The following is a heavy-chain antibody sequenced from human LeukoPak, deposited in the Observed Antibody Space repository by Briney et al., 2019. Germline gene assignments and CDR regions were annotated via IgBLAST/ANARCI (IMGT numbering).Heavy chain of an antibody. CDR1: GFTFSSYA. D-gene: IGHD5-18*01. V-gene: IGHV3-23*01. CDR3: AKDRVSTAMVYYFDY. CDR2: ISGCGGST. Sequence: PGGSLRLSCAASGFTFSSYAMSWVRQAPGKGLEWVSAISGCGGSTYYADSVKGRFTISRDNSKNTLYLQMNSLRAEDTAVYYCAKDRVSTAMVYYFDYWGQGTLVTVSS. J-gene: IGHJ4*02.